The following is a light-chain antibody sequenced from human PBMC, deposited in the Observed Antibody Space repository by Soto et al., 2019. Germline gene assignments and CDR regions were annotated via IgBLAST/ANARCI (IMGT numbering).Light chain of an antibody. CDR1: QSVSSSY. J-gene: IGKJ1*01. CDR2: GAS. CDR3: QQYGSSPRT. Sequence: EIVLTQSPGTLSLSPGERATLSCRASQSVSSSYLAWYQQKPGQAPRLLIYGASSRATGIPDRFSGRGSGTVFTLTISRLEPEDFAVYYCQQYGSSPRTFGQGTKVEIK. V-gene: IGKV3-20*01.